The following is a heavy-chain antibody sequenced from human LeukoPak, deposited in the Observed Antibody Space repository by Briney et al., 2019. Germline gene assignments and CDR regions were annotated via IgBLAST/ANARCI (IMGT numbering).Heavy chain of an antibody. CDR2: VSSSSDYK. Sequence: GGSLRLSCAAYGFTFITYSMNWVRQAPGKEPEWVSAVSSSSDYKSYADSVRSRFTISRDNAKNSLYLQMNSLRAEDTALYYCARDIVGATGDAFDIWGQGTMVTVSS. CDR3: ARDIVGATGDAFDI. V-gene: IGHV3-21*01. J-gene: IGHJ3*02. D-gene: IGHD1-26*01. CDR1: GFTFITYS.